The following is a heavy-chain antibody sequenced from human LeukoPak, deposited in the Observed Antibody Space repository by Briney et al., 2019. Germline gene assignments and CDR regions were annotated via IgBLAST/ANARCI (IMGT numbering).Heavy chain of an antibody. V-gene: IGHV4-34*01. Sequence: SETLSLTCAVYGGSFSDYYWSWIRQPPGKGLEWIGEINHSGSTNYNPSLKSRVTISVDTSKNQFSLKLSSVTAADTAVYYCARRRPPNAHGRTPAHPSWFDPWGQGTLVTVSS. CDR3: ARRRPPNAHGRTPAHPSWFDP. D-gene: IGHD4/OR15-4a*01. J-gene: IGHJ5*02. CDR2: INHSGST. CDR1: GGSFSDYY.